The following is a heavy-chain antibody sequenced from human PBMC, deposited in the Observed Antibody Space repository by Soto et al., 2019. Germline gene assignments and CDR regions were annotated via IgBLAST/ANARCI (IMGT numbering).Heavy chain of an antibody. CDR3: ARVNNYYDSSGYYYAGPNTNWFDP. CDR2: INSDGSST. V-gene: IGHV3-74*01. Sequence: EVQLVESGGGLVQPGGSLRLSCAASGFTFSSYWMHWVRQAPGKGLVWVSRINSDGSSTSYADSVKGRFTISRDNAKNTLYLQMNSLRAEDTAVYYCARVNNYYDSSGYYYAGPNTNWFDPWCQGTLVTVSS. CDR1: GFTFSSYW. D-gene: IGHD3-22*01. J-gene: IGHJ5*02.